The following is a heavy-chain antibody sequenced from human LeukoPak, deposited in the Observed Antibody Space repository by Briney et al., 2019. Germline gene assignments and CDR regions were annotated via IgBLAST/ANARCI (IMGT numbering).Heavy chain of an antibody. CDR1: GYTFTSYG. J-gene: IGHJ4*02. Sequence: GASVKVSCKASGYTFTSYGISWVRQAPGQGLEWMGWITPYNGNTNYAQKLQGRITMTTDTSTSTAYMELRSLRSDDTAVYYCARAVPPNLEWFYYWGQGTLVTVSS. CDR2: ITPYNGNT. V-gene: IGHV1-18*01. D-gene: IGHD3-3*01. CDR3: ARAVPPNLEWFYY.